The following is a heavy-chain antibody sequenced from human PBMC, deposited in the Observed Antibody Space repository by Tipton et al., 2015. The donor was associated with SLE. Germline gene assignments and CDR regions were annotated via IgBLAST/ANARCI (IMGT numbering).Heavy chain of an antibody. Sequence: QLVQSGGEVKKPGESLKISCQGLGYSFTSHWVGCVRQMPGKGLGWMGIIDPGDSYTTYSPSFEGNVTISVDKSISTTYLQWSSLKASDTAKYYSAGDLVGATPPDDGVDLWGQWTTLTV. CDR3: AGDLVGATPPDDGVDL. CDR2: IDPGDSYT. CDR1: GYSFTSHW. D-gene: IGHD1-26*01. V-gene: IGHV5-51*03. J-gene: IGHJ6*02.